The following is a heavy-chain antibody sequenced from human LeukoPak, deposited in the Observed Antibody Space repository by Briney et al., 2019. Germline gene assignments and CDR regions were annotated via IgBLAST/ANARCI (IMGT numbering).Heavy chain of an antibody. CDR1: GFTFSSYA. J-gene: IGHJ4*02. D-gene: IGHD4-17*01. CDR2: ISGSGGST. CDR3: ANGQSATVTPSHFDY. Sequence: PGGSLRLSCAASGFTFSSYAMSWVRQAPGKGLERVSAISGSGGSTYYADSVKGRFTISRDNSKNTLYLQMNSLRAEDTAVYYCANGQSATVTPSHFDYWGQGTLVTVSS. V-gene: IGHV3-23*01.